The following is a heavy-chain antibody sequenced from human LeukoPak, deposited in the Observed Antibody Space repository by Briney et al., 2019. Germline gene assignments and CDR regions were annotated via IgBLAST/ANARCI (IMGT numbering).Heavy chain of an antibody. Sequence: GGSLRLSCAASGFTFSSYGMNWVRQAPGKGLEWVSSISSSRSYIYYADSVKGRFTISRDNSKNSLYLQMNSLRAEDTAVYYCASASHRLAANTYWFDPWGQGTMVTVSS. V-gene: IGHV3-21*01. D-gene: IGHD4/OR15-4a*01. CDR2: ISSSRSYI. CDR3: ASASHRLAANTYWFDP. CDR1: GFTFSSYG. J-gene: IGHJ5*02.